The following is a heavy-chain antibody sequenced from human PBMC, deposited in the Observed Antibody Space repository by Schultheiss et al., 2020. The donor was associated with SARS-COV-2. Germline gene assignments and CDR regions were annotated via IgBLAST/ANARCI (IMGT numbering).Heavy chain of an antibody. V-gene: IGHV4-4*07. Sequence: SETLSLTCTVSGGSISSYYWSWIRQPAGKGLEWIGRIYTSGSTNYNPSLKSRVTMSVDTSKNQFSLKLSSVTAADTAVYYCASASYYYGSGSLEYYYYMDVWGKGTTVTVSS. CDR1: GGSISSYY. D-gene: IGHD3-10*01. CDR3: ASASYYYGSGSLEYYYYMDV. CDR2: IYTSGST. J-gene: IGHJ6*03.